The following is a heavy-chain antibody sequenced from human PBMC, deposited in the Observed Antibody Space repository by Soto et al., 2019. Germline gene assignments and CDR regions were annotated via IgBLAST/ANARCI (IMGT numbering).Heavy chain of an antibody. J-gene: IGHJ5*02. D-gene: IGHD2-15*01. CDR3: VRGGGGGQFDL. CDR1: GFTFSGYA. V-gene: IGHV3-23*01. Sequence: VGSLRLSCAASGFTFSGYAMSWVRQAPGKGLEWVSAISGSGGSTYYADSVKGRFTISRDNSKNTLYLQMNSLRDEDTAIYYCVRGGGGGQFDLWGQGTVVTVSS. CDR2: ISGSGGST.